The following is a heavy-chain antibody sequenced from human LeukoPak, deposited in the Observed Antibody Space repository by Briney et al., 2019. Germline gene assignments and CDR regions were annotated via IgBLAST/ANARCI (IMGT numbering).Heavy chain of an antibody. V-gene: IGHV4-61*02. CDR2: IFTSGST. Sequence: PSETLSLTCTVSGGSISSGIYYWTWIRQPAGKGLEWIGRIFTSGSTNYKPSLKSRVTISVDTSKNQFSLKLSSVTAADTAVYYCARAAMAGPVDYWGQGTLVTVSS. D-gene: IGHD6-19*01. CDR1: GGSISSGIYY. CDR3: ARAAMAGPVDY. J-gene: IGHJ4*02.